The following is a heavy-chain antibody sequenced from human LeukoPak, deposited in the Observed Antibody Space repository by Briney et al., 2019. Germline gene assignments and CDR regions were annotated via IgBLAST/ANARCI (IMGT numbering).Heavy chain of an antibody. V-gene: IGHV5-51*01. CDR3: ARAIYYDILTGYSKGFDY. D-gene: IGHD3-9*01. CDR1: GYSFTSYW. Sequence: GEPLKISCKGSGYSFTSYWIGWVRQMPGKGLEWMGIIYPGDSDTRYSPSFQGQVTISADKSISTAYLQWSSLKASDTAMYYCARAIYYDILTGYSKGFDYWGQGTLVTVSS. J-gene: IGHJ4*02. CDR2: IYPGDSDT.